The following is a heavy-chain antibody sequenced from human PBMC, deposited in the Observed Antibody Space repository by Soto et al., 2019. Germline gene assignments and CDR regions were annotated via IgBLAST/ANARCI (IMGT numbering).Heavy chain of an antibody. Sequence: GGSLRLSCAASGFTFSSYAMSWVRQAPGKGLEWVSAISGSGGSTYYADSVKGRFTISRDNSKNTLYLQMNSLRAEDTAVYYCAKVSSVIRWLAPKLGSWGQGTLVTVSS. D-gene: IGHD6-19*01. J-gene: IGHJ5*02. CDR2: ISGSGGST. V-gene: IGHV3-23*01. CDR1: GFTFSSYA. CDR3: AKVSSVIRWLAPKLGS.